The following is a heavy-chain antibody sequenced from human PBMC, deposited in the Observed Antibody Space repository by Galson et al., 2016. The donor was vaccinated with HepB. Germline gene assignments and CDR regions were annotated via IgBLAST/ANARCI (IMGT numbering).Heavy chain of an antibody. CDR3: PHQLTPTEALFDS. V-gene: IGHV2-5*02. CDR2: IYWDDDK. J-gene: IGHJ4*02. D-gene: IGHD1-1*01. CDR1: GFSLSRSAEG. Sequence: PALVKPTQTLTLTCTFSGFSLSRSAEGVGWIRQPPGKALEWLALIYWDDDKRYSPSLKSRLTITKDTSKNQVVLTMTDMDPVDTASYYCPHQLTPTEALFDSGGRGTLVTVSS.